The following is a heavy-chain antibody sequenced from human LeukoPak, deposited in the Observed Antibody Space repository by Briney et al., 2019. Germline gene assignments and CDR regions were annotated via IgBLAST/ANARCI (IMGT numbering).Heavy chain of an antibody. J-gene: IGHJ4*01. CDR2: INSDGSST. V-gene: IGHV3-74*01. D-gene: IGHD4-17*01. CDR1: GFTFSSYW. Sequence: PGGSLRLSCAASGFTFSSYWMHWVRQAPGKGLVWVSRINSDGSSTSYADFVKGRFTISRDNSKNTLYLQMNSLTAEDTAIYYCVSGGDYHVRLCTYWGQGTLVTVSS. CDR3: VSGGDYHVRLCTY.